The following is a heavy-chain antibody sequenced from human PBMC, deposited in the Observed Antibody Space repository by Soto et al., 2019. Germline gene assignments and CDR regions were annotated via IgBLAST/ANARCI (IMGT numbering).Heavy chain of an antibody. J-gene: IGHJ4*02. CDR1: VDSVITGSDF. D-gene: IGHD2-15*01. CDR2: VIPGGST. Sequence: PSGTLSLTCTGSVDSVITGSDFWTWIRQPPGKGLEWIGYVIPGGSTSYDPTLKSRVTLSIDTSENQFSLKLNSMTAADTAVYYCARQRVLPDQYFFDYWGQGTLVTVSS. V-gene: IGHV4-61*01. CDR3: ARQRVLPDQYFFDY.